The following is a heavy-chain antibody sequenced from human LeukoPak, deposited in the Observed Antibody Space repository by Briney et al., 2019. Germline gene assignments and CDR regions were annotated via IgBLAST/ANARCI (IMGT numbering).Heavy chain of an antibody. CDR2: IYYSGST. J-gene: IGHJ4*02. Sequence: SETLSLTCTVSGGSISSSSYYWGWIRQPPGKGLEWIGSIYYSGSTYYNPSLKSRVTISVDTSKNQFSLKLSSVTAADTAVYYCARLGRVATDCWGQGTLVTVSS. CDR3: ARLGRVATDC. V-gene: IGHV4-39*01. CDR1: GGSISSSSYY. D-gene: IGHD2-15*01.